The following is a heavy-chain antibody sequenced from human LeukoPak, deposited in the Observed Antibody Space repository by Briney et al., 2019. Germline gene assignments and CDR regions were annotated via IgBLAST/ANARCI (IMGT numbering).Heavy chain of an antibody. D-gene: IGHD2-15*01. V-gene: IGHV3-23*01. CDR2: ISGSGDST. J-gene: IGHJ6*03. Sequence: GGSLRLYCAASGFTFSNYAMRWVRQAPGKGLEWVSGISGSGDSTYYADSVKGRLTISRDNSKNTLYLQMNSLRPEDTAVYYCAKDWRRIVVVGPITRHGNYMDVWGKGTTVTISS. CDR1: GFTFSNYA. CDR3: AKDWRRIVVVGPITRHGNYMDV.